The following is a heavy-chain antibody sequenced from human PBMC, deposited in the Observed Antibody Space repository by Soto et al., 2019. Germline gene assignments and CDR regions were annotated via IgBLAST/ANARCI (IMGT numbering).Heavy chain of an antibody. CDR2: SSSSSIYI. CDR3: AREDYGDLNWYFDL. CDR1: GFTFRSYS. J-gene: IGHJ2*01. D-gene: IGHD4-17*01. Sequence: EVQLVESGGGLVKPGGSLRLSCAASGFTFRSYSMNWVRQAPGKGLEWVSSSSSSSIYIYYADAVKGRFTISRDNAKNALYLQMNSLRAEDTAVYYCAREDYGDLNWYFDLWGRGTLVTVSS. V-gene: IGHV3-21*01.